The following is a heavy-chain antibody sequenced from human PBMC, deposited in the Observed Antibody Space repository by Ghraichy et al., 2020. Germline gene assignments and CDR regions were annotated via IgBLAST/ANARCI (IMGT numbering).Heavy chain of an antibody. J-gene: IGHJ4*02. V-gene: IGHV3-48*02. CDR3: ARGVVGATDY. D-gene: IGHD1-26*01. CDR1: GFTFSSYS. CDR2: ISSSSSTI. Sequence: GSLNISCAASGFTFSSYSMNWVRQAPGKGLEWVSYISSSSSTIYYADSVKGRFTISRDNAKYSLYLQMNSLRDEDTAVYYCARGVVGATDYWGQGTLVTVSS.